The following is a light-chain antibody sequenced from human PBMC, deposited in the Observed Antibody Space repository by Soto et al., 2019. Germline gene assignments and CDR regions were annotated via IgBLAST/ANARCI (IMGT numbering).Light chain of an antibody. CDR2: DVS. CDR3: QQYDNLVT. J-gene: IGKJ4*01. CDR1: EGISVY. Sequence: DIQLTQSPSSLSASVGDRVTITCQASEGISVYLNWYHQQPGKAPKLLIYDVSNLETGVPSRFSATASGTDFTFTISSLQPEDAGTYYCQQYDNLVTFGGGTKVEIE. V-gene: IGKV1-33*01.